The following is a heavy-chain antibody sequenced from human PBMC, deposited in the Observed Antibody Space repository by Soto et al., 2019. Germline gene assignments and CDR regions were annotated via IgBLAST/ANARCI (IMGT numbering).Heavy chain of an antibody. CDR1: GYSFTSYW. J-gene: IGHJ6*02. V-gene: IGHV5-10-1*01. D-gene: IGHD6-19*01. CDR3: ARMFGSWTAVAGKTLFYTTDEYYYYGMDV. Sequence: PGESLKISCKGSGYSFTSYWVSWVRQMPGKGLEWMGRIDPSDSYTNYSPSFQGHVTISADKSISTAYLQWSSLKASDTAMYYCARMFGSWTAVAGKTLFYTTDEYYYYGMDVWGQGTTVTVSS. CDR2: IDPSDSYT.